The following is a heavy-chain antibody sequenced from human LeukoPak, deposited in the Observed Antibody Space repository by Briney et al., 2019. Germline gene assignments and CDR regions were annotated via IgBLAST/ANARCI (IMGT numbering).Heavy chain of an antibody. Sequence: PSETLSLTCAVYGGSFSGYYWSWIRQPPGKGLEWIGEINHSGSTNYNPSLKSRVTISVDTSKNQFSLKLSSVTAADTAVYYCARGYFHGSIDYWGQGTLVTVSS. D-gene: IGHD5-18*01. CDR1: GGSFSGYY. CDR3: ARGYFHGSIDY. CDR2: INHSGST. V-gene: IGHV4-34*01. J-gene: IGHJ4*02.